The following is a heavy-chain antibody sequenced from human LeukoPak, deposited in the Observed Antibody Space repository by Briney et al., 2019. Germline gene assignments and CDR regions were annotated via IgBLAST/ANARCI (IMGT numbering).Heavy chain of an antibody. Sequence: ASVKVSCKVSGYTLTEISMHWVRQAPGEGLEWMGGFDPEDGETVYAQKFQGRVTMTEDTSTDTAYMELSSLRSEDTAVYYCATGGGYSGYDYFDYWGQGTLVTVSS. CDR1: GYTLTEIS. V-gene: IGHV1-24*01. J-gene: IGHJ4*02. CDR3: ATGGGYSGYDYFDY. D-gene: IGHD5-12*01. CDR2: FDPEDGET.